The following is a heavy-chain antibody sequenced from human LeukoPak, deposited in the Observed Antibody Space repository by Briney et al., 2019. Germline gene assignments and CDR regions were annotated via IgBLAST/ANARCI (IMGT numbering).Heavy chain of an antibody. CDR3: ARGRWDIVVVVAATPHYYFDY. J-gene: IGHJ4*02. V-gene: IGHV1-8*01. D-gene: IGHD2-15*01. Sequence: ASVKVSCKASGYTFTSYDINWVRQVTGQGLEWMGWMNPNSGNTGYAQKFQDRVTMTRNTSISTAYMELSSLRSEDTAVYYCARGRWDIVVVVAATPHYYFDYWGQGTLVTVSS. CDR1: GYTFTSYD. CDR2: MNPNSGNT.